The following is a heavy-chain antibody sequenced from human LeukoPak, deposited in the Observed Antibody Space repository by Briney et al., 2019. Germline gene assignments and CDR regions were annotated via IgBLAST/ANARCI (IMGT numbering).Heavy chain of an antibody. J-gene: IGHJ5*02. D-gene: IGHD3-10*01. V-gene: IGHV3-11*03. CDR2: ISSSRYT. CDR3: ARCDPGAMVRSVCDWFDP. CDR1: GFTFSDYY. Sequence: GGSLRHACAASGFTFSDYYMSWIRQAPGKGLERVSYISSSRYTNYADSVKGRFTISRDNAKNSLYLQMNSLRGEDTAVYYWARCDPGAMVRSVCDWFDPWGQGNLVTVSS.